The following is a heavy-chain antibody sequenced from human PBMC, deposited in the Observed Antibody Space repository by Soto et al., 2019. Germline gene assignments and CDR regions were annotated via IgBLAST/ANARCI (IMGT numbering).Heavy chain of an antibody. CDR2: INPNSGGT. CDR1: GYTFTGYY. Sequence: ASVKVSCKASGYTFTGYYMHWVRQAPGQGLEWMGWINPNSGGTNYAQKFQGWVTMTRDTSISTAYMELSRLRSDDTAVYYCARSIMITFGGVIVPWFDPWGQGTLVTVSS. CDR3: ARSIMITFGGVIVPWFDP. V-gene: IGHV1-2*04. D-gene: IGHD3-16*02. J-gene: IGHJ5*02.